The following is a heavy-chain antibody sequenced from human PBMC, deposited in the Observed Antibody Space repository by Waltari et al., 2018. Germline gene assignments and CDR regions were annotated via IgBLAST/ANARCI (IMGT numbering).Heavy chain of an antibody. V-gene: IGHV4-59*08. D-gene: IGHD3-3*01. CDR3: ARQGHYDFWTGYYLFDY. CDR1: GGSISNYY. CDR2: IYYMGST. J-gene: IGHJ4*02. Sequence: QVQLQESGPGLVKPSETLSLTCTVSGGSISNYYWSWIRQSPGKGLEWIGSIYYMGSTNSNPSRKSRVTLSVDTSKNHFSLKLSSVTAADTALYYCARQGHYDFWTGYYLFDYWGQGTLVTVSS.